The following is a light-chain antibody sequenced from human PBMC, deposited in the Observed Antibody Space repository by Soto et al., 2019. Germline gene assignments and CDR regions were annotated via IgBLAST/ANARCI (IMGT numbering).Light chain of an antibody. Sequence: QSVLTQPASVSGSPGQSITICCTGSDTDMGGYNYVSWYQQHPGQAPKRMLSEFNNRPSGVSNRFSGSKSGNTASLTISRLQAEDEADYYCSSYTSRRTHVFGTGTKVTVL. CDR2: EFN. CDR1: DTDMGGYNY. CDR3: SSYTSRRTHV. J-gene: IGLJ1*01. V-gene: IGLV2-14*01.